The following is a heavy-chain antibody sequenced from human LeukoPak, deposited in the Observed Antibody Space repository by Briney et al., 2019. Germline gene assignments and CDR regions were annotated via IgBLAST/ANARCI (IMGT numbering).Heavy chain of an antibody. V-gene: IGHV3-30*04. J-gene: IGHJ6*02. Sequence: GRSLRLSCAASGFTFSSYAMHWVRQAPGKGLEWVAVISDDGSNKYYADSVKGRFTISRDNSKNTLYLQMNSLRPEDTAVYYCARDQNYYGMDVWGQGTTVTVSS. CDR1: GFTFSSYA. CDR2: ISDDGSNK. CDR3: ARDQNYYGMDV.